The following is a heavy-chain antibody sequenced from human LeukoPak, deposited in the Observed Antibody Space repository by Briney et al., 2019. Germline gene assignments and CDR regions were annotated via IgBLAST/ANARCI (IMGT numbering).Heavy chain of an antibody. CDR3: ARSGYCSGGRCYNRGNWFDH. J-gene: IGHJ5*02. Sequence: ASVTVSYKASGYTFTNYDINWVRQATGQGREWMGWMNPNSGNTGYAQKFQGRVNMTRNTSIRKAYMELSSLRSEDTAVYYCARSGYCSGGRCYNRGNWFDHWGQGTLVTVSS. D-gene: IGHD2-15*01. V-gene: IGHV1-8*01. CDR2: MNPNSGNT. CDR1: GYTFTNYD.